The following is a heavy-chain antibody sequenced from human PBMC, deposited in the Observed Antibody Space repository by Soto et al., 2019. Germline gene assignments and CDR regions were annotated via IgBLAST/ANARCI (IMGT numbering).Heavy chain of an antibody. J-gene: IGHJ6*02. CDR1: GGTFSSYA. Sequence: SVKVSCKASGGTFSSYAISWVRQAPGQGLEWMGGIIPIFGTANYAQKFQGRVTITADESTSTAYMELSSLRSEDTAVYYCARGSPRGWGTYYYYGMDVWGQGTTVTVSS. D-gene: IGHD7-27*01. CDR2: IIPIFGTA. CDR3: ARGSPRGWGTYYYYGMDV. V-gene: IGHV1-69*13.